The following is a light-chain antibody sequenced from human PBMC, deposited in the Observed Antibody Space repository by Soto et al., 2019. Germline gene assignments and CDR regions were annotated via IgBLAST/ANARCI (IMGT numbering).Light chain of an antibody. CDR3: QQRSDSPLT. CDR1: QSVSNNY. CDR2: GAS. J-gene: IGKJ4*01. Sequence: EIVVSLSLGTLPLSPAARATLSCRASQSVSNNYLAWYQQKPGQAPRLLIYGASNRATGIPDRFSGSGSGTDFTLTISSLEPEDFAVYYCQQRSDSPLTFGGGTKVDIK. V-gene: IGKV3D-20*02.